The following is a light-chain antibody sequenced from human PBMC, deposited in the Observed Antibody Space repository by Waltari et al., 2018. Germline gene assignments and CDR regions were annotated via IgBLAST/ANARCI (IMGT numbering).Light chain of an antibody. Sequence: QSALTQPASVSGSPGQSITVSCTGTSGDIGDYDFVSWYQQHPGRAPKLVIYDVSYRPSVVSNRFSGSKSANTASLTISGLQAEDEADYYGSSYTRSSTLVLFGGGTKLTVL. J-gene: IGLJ2*01. CDR2: DVS. V-gene: IGLV2-14*03. CDR3: SSYTRSSTLVL. CDR1: SGDIGDYDF.